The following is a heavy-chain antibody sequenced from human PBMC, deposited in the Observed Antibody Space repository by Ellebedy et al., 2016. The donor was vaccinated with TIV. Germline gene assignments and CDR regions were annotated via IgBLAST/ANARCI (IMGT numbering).Heavy chain of an antibody. CDR2: IYPGDSDT. J-gene: IGHJ4*02. V-gene: IGHV5-51*01. Sequence: GESLKISXQGSGYSFTSYWIGRAPQMPGKGLEWMGHIYPGDSDTIYSPSFQGQVTISADKSINTAYLQWSALKASDTAMYYCARHGADPEFDYWGQGTLVTVSS. D-gene: IGHD4/OR15-4a*01. CDR3: ARHGADPEFDY. CDR1: GYSFTSYW.